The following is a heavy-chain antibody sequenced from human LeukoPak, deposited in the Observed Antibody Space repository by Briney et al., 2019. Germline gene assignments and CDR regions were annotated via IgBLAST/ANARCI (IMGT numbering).Heavy chain of an antibody. CDR3: ARDRIKSGSYYFDY. CDR2: ISGRSSTI. CDR1: AFTFSDYS. J-gene: IGHJ4*02. V-gene: IGHV3-48*01. D-gene: IGHD1-26*01. Sequence: GGSLRLSCAASAFTFSDYSMNWVRQAPGKGLEWVSYISGRSSTIYYADSVKGRFTISRDNAKNLMYLRMNSLRAEDTAVYYCARDRIKSGSYYFDYWGQGTLVTVSP.